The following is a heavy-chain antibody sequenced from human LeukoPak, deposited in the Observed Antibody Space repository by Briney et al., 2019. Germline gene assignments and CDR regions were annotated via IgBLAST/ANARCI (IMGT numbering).Heavy chain of an antibody. CDR1: GFTFSNYA. Sequence: PGGSLRLSCAASGFTFSNYAMSWVRQAPGKGLEWVSTLSGTGGSTYYADSVKGRFTISRDNSKNTMYLQMNSLRAEDTAVYYCAKQGFGCWGQGTLVTVSS. J-gene: IGHJ4*02. CDR3: AKQGFGC. V-gene: IGHV3-23*01. CDR2: LSGTGGST.